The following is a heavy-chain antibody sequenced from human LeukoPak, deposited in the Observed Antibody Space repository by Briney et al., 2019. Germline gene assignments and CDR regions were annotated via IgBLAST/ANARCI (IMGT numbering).Heavy chain of an antibody. D-gene: IGHD3-3*01. V-gene: IGHV3-11*01. CDR2: IDGSSSRI. J-gene: IGHJ3*02. CDR3: ASRVAFDI. Sequence: GGSLRLSCAASGFTFSDYYMSWIRQAPGKGLEWVSYIDGSSSRINYADSVKGRFTISRDNAKNSLYLQMNSLTVEDTAVYYCASRVAFDIWGLGTMVTVSS. CDR1: GFTFSDYY.